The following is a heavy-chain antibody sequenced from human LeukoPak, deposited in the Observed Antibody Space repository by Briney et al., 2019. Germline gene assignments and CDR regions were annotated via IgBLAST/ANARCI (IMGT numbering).Heavy chain of an antibody. D-gene: IGHD6-6*01. CDR1: GGSISSSSYY. Sequence: SETLSLTCTVSGGSISSSSYYWGWIRQPPGKGLEWIGSIYYSGSTYYNPSLKSRVTISVDTSKNQFSLKLSSVTAADTAVYYCARGVYSSSSFRYYYYYMDVWGKGTTVTVSS. CDR2: IYYSGST. V-gene: IGHV4-39*07. CDR3: ARGVYSSSSFRYYYYYMDV. J-gene: IGHJ6*03.